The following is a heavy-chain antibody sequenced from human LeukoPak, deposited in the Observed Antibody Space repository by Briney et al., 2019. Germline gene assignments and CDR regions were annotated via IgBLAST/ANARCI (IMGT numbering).Heavy chain of an antibody. CDR1: GFTFSSYG. CDR3: AKDRRPYYFDY. D-gene: IGHD6-6*01. CDR2: ISYDGSNK. Sequence: PGGFLRLSCAASGFTFSSYGMHWVRQAPGKGLEWVAVISYDGSNKYYADSVKGRFTISRDNSKNTLYLQMNSLRAEDTAVYYCAKDRRPYYFDYWGQGTLVTVSS. V-gene: IGHV3-30*18. J-gene: IGHJ4*02.